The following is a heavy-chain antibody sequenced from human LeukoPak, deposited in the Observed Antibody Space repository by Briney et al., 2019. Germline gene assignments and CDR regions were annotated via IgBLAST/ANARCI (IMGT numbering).Heavy chain of an antibody. CDR3: ARLPTVTFFDY. V-gene: IGHV4-34*01. CDR2: IYYSGST. D-gene: IGHD4-17*01. Sequence: PSQTLSLTCAVDGGSLSGYYWSWIRQPPGKGLEWIGSIYYSGSTYYNPSLKSRVTISVYTSKNQFSLKLSSVTAADTAVYYCARLPTVTFFDYWGQGTLVTVSS. J-gene: IGHJ4*02. CDR1: GGSLSGYY.